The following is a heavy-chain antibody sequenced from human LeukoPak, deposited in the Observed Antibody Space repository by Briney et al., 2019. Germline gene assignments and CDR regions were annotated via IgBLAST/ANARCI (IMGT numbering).Heavy chain of an antibody. CDR3: ARPAVVTDAFDI. CDR1: GGSISSSSYY. Sequence: SETLSLTCTVSGGSISSSSYYWGWIRQPPGKGLEWIGSIYYSGGTYYNPSLKSRVTISVDTSKNQFSLKLSSVTAADTAVYYCARPAVVTDAFDIWGQGTMVTVSS. J-gene: IGHJ3*02. D-gene: IGHD4-23*01. V-gene: IGHV4-39*01. CDR2: IYYSGGT.